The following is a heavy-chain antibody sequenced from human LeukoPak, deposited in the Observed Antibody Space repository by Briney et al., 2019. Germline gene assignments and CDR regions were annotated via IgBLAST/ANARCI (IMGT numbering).Heavy chain of an antibody. Sequence: SGGSLRLSCAASKFTFRSYAMTWVRQPPGKGLEWVSGISGSGDNEYYGDSVKGRFTISRDNSKNTLYLQMDSLRAEDTATYYCAKFDLGHCSGGGCSPFDYWGQGTLVTVSS. J-gene: IGHJ4*02. CDR3: AKFDLGHCSGGGCSPFDY. CDR2: ISGSGDNE. V-gene: IGHV3-23*01. CDR1: KFTFRSYA. D-gene: IGHD2-15*01.